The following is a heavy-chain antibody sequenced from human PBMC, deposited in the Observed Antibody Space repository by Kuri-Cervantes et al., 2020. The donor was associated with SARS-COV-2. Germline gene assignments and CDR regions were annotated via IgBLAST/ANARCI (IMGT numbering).Heavy chain of an antibody. CDR2: IYWDDDK. CDR1: GFSLSTSGVG. Sequence: SGPTLVKPTQTLTLTCTFSGFSLSTSGVGVGWIRQPPGKALEWLARIYWDDDKRYGPSLKSRLTITKDTSKNQVVLTMTNVDPVDTATYYCARIQATTVIADFWGQGTLVTVSS. V-gene: IGHV2-5*05. CDR3: ARIQATTVIADF. J-gene: IGHJ4*02. D-gene: IGHD4-11*01.